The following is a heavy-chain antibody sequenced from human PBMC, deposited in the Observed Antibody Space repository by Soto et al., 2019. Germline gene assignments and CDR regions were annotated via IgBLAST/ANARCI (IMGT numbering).Heavy chain of an antibody. Sequence: NPSETLSLTCAVYGGSFSGYYWSWIRQPPGKGLEWIGEINHSGSTNYNPSLKSRVTISVDTSKNQFSLKLSSVTAADTAVYYCAREKLSLIFGVAKGYRNSYYYYYGMDVWGQGTTVTVSS. J-gene: IGHJ6*02. CDR2: INHSGST. CDR1: GGSFSGYY. CDR3: AREKLSLIFGVAKGYRNSYYYYYGMDV. V-gene: IGHV4-34*01. D-gene: IGHD3-3*01.